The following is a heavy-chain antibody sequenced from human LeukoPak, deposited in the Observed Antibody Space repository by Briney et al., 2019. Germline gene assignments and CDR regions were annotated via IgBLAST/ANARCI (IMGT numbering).Heavy chain of an antibody. Sequence: SETLSLTCAVYGGSFSGYYWSWIRQPPGKGLEWIGEINHSGSTNYNPSLKGRVTISVDTSKNQFSLKLSSVTAADTAVYYCAKDLSVVAATKGPDYWGQGTLVTVSS. J-gene: IGHJ4*02. CDR2: INHSGST. CDR3: AKDLSVVAATKGPDY. D-gene: IGHD2-15*01. V-gene: IGHV4-34*01. CDR1: GGSFSGYY.